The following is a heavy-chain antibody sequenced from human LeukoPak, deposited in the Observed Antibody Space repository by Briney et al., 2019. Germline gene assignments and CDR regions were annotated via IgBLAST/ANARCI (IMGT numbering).Heavy chain of an antibody. CDR3: AGYFESWFDP. Sequence: LRLSCAASGFTFSDFYMTWIRQHPGKGLEWLGYIYYTGNTYYNPSLKSRVTMSADTSKNQFSLKLSSVTAADTAVYYCAGYFESWFDPWGRGTLVTVSS. J-gene: IGHJ5*02. V-gene: IGHV4-31*02. D-gene: IGHD3-22*01. CDR1: GFTFSDFY. CDR2: IYYTGNT.